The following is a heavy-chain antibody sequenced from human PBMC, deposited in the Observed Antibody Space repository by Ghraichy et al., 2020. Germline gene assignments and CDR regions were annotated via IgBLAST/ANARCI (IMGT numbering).Heavy chain of an antibody. V-gene: IGHV4-30-2*01. Sequence: SETLSLTCAVSGGSISSSGYSRRWIRQPPKKRQEWIGYLYNSGSTYYNPSLKSRVTISVDRSKNQFSLQLSSVTAADTAVYYCARGGDHYYYYLDVWGKGTTVTVSS. CDR3: ARGGDHYYYYLDV. CDR2: LYNSGST. CDR1: GGSISSSGYS. J-gene: IGHJ6*03. D-gene: IGHD7-27*01.